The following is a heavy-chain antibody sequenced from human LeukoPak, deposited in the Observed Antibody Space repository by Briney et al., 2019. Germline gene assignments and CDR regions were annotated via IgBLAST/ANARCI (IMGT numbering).Heavy chain of an antibody. D-gene: IGHD3-10*01. CDR3: ARDEGGEYYYGSGSYNY. J-gene: IGHJ4*02. V-gene: IGHV3-21*01. Sequence: GPLRLSCAASGFPFISYSMNWVRQAPGKGLEWVSSISSSSSYIYYSDSVKGGFTISRDNAKNSLYLQMNSLRAEDTAVYYCARDEGGEYYYGSGSYNYWGQGTLVTASS. CDR2: ISSSSSYI. CDR1: GFPFISYS.